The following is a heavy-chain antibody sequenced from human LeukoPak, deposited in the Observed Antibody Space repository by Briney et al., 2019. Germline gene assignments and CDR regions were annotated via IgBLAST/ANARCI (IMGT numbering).Heavy chain of an antibody. J-gene: IGHJ4*02. CDR2: IYYSGST. CDR1: GGSISSSSYY. V-gene: IGHV4-61*05. Sequence: SETLSLTCTVSGGSISSSSYYWGWLRQPPGKGLEWIGYIYYSGSTNYNPSLKSRVTISVDTSKNQFSLKLSSVTAADTAVYYCARLPTGSYWMGAFDYWGQGTLVTVSS. CDR3: ARLPTGSYWMGAFDY. D-gene: IGHD1-26*01.